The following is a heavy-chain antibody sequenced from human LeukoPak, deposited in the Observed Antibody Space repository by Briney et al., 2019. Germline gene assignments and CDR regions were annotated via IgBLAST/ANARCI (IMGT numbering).Heavy chain of an antibody. Sequence: PGGSLRLSCAASGFTFSSYSMNWVRQAPGKGLEWVSSISSSSSYIYYADSVKGRFTISRDNAKNSLYLHMNSLRAEDTAVYYCARAVSLEEQWLPGGYWGQGTLVTVSS. CDR2: ISSSSSYI. CDR3: ARAVSLEEQWLPGGY. CDR1: GFTFSSYS. V-gene: IGHV3-21*01. J-gene: IGHJ4*02. D-gene: IGHD6-19*01.